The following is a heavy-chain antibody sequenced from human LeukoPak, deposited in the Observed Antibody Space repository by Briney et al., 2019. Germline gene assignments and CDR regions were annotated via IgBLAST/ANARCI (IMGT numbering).Heavy chain of an antibody. CDR1: GGSISSSNYY. CDR2: IYYSGDT. V-gene: IGHV4-39*01. Sequence: SETLSLTCTVSGGSISSSNYYWGWIRQPPGKGLEWIGSIYYSGDTYYNPSLKSRVTISVDTSKNQFSLKLSSVTAADTAVYYCSSGWYGAVDYWGQGTLVTVSS. D-gene: IGHD6-19*01. J-gene: IGHJ4*02. CDR3: SSGWYGAVDY.